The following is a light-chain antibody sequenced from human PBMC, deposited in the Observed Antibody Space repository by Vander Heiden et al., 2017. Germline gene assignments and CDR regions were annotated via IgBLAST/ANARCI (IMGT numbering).Light chain of an antibody. CDR1: NIGSKS. CDR2: DDS. J-gene: IGLJ1*01. CDR3: QVWDSTTDHHV. V-gene: IGLV3-21*02. Sequence: SYVLTQPPSVSVAPGQTAKITCGGKNIGSKSVHWYQQRPGQAPVLVVYDDSDRPSGIPERLSGSNSGNAATLTISRVEAGDEADYYCQVWDSTTDHHVFATGTKVTVL.